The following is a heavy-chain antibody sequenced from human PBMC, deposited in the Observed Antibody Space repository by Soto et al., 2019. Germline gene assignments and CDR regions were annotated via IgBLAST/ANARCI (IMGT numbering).Heavy chain of an antibody. J-gene: IGHJ4*02. CDR3: ARAFLLVDEWLVPLDY. CDR1: GYTFTSYG. V-gene: IGHV1-18*01. D-gene: IGHD6-19*01. CDR2: ISAYNGNT. Sequence: QVQLVQSGAEVKKPGASVKVSCKASGYTFTSYGISWVRQATGQGLEWMGWISAYNGNTNYAQKLQGRVTMTTDTSTSTAYMELRSRRSDDTAVYYCARAFLLVDEWLVPLDYWGQGTLVTVSS.